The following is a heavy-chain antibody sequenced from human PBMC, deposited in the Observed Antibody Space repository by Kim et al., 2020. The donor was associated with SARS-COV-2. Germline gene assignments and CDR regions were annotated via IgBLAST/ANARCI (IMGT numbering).Heavy chain of an antibody. V-gene: IGHV3-15*01. Sequence: GGSLRLSCAASGFTFSSYRMNWVRQAPGKGLEWVGRIKSKTVGGTADYAAPGKDRFAISRDDSKNTVYMQMNSLKTDDRAVYYGTTDLPWEAKGGYWGQG. CDR3: TTDLPWEAKGGY. D-gene: IGHD1-26*01. CDR1: GFTFSSYR. J-gene: IGHJ4*02. CDR2: IKSKTVGGTA.